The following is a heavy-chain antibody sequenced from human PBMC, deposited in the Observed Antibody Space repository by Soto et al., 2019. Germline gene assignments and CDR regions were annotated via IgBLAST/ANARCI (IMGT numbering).Heavy chain of an antibody. Sequence: QVQLVESWGGVVQPGGSLRLSCAASGFIFTSYGMQWVLQSPGEGLEWVATTANDGSAQYYADSVKGRFTISRDNSKNTLFLQMDSLRTEDTGVYYCAKSTGGSSWYPPGHWGQGTMVTVSS. CDR3: AKSTGGSSWYPPGH. V-gene: IGHV3-30*18. CDR2: TANDGSAQ. D-gene: IGHD6-13*01. J-gene: IGHJ4*02. CDR1: GFIFTSYG.